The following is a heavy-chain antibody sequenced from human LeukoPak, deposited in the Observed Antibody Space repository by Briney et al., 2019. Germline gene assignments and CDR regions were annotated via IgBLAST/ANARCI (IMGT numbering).Heavy chain of an antibody. Sequence: SETLSLTCTVSGGSIGSSSYYWGWIRQPPGKGLEWIGSIYYSGSTYYNPSLKSRVTISVDTSKNQFSLKLSSVTAADTAVYYCARHVGDIVVVPAAIDADNWFDPWGQGTLVTVSS. J-gene: IGHJ5*02. CDR2: IYYSGST. CDR3: ARHVGDIVVVPAAIDADNWFDP. CDR1: GGSIGSSSYY. D-gene: IGHD2-2*01. V-gene: IGHV4-39*01.